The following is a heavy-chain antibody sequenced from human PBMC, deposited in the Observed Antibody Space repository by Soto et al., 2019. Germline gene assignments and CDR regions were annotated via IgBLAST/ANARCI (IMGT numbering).Heavy chain of an antibody. CDR2: INGRGNYI. D-gene: IGHD1-26*01. CDR3: VREDGIVGANSAFDY. Sequence: GGSLRLSCASSGFTLSTYTMNWVRQAPGKGLEWVSSINGRGNYIYYADSVKGRFTISRDNAKNSLYLQMDRLRAEDTALYYCVREDGIVGANSAFDYWGLGALVTVSS. J-gene: IGHJ4*02. CDR1: GFTLSTYT. V-gene: IGHV3-21*01.